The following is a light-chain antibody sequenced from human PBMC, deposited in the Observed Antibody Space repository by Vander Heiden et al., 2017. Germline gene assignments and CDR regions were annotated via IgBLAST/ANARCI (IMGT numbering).Light chain of an antibody. CDR2: AAS. V-gene: IGKV1-39*01. CDR3: QRCYSTPFT. Sequence: DIQMTQSPSSLSASVGDRVTITCRASQSISSYLNWYQQKPGKAPKLLIYAASSLQSGVPSRFSGSGSGTDFTLTIRRLQPEDFATYYCQRCYSTPFTFGYETKVDIK. J-gene: IGKJ3*01. CDR1: QSISSY.